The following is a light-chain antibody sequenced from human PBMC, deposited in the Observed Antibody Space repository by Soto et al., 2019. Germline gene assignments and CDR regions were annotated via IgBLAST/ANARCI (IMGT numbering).Light chain of an antibody. J-gene: IGLJ2*01. Sequence: QSALTQPASVSGSPGQSITISCTGTSSDVGGYNYVSWYQQHPGKAPKLMIYDVSNRPSGVSNRFSGSKSSNTASLTISGLQAEDEADYYCSSYTISSTLVVFGGGTKLTVL. V-gene: IGLV2-14*01. CDR2: DVS. CDR3: SSYTISSTLVV. CDR1: SSDVGGYNY.